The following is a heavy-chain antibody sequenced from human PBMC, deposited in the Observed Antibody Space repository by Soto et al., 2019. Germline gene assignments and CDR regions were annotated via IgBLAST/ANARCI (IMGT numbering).Heavy chain of an antibody. CDR1: GFTFSGSA. V-gene: IGHV3-73*02. D-gene: IGHD2-15*01. CDR2: IRSKANSYAT. J-gene: IGHJ4*02. CDR3: RATYCSGGSCYFDY. Sequence: EVPLVESGGGLVQPGGSLKLSCAASGFTFSGSAMHWVRQASGKGLEWVGRIRSKANSYATAYAASVKGRFTISRDDSKNTAYLQMNSLKTEDTAVYYCRATYCSGGSCYFDYWGQGTLVTVSS.